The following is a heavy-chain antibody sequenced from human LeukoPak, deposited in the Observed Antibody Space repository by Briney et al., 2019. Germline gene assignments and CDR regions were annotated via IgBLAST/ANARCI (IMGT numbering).Heavy chain of an antibody. CDR1: GFTFSDEY. D-gene: IGHD6-19*01. CDR2: ISNSGSYT. Sequence: PGGALRLSCAASGFTFSDEYMSWIRQAPGKGLEWVSYISNSGSYTNYADSVKGRFTISRDNAKNSLYLQMNSLRAEDTAVYYCARSRGAGPGAYFDYWGQGTLITVSS. CDR3: ARSRGAGPGAYFDY. V-gene: IGHV3-11*03. J-gene: IGHJ4*02.